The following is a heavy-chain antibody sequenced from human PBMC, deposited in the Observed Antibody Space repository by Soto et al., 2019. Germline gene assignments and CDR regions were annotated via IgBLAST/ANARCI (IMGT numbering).Heavy chain of an antibody. Sequence: QLHLRESGPGLVKPSETLSLTCTVSGGSITSSSYYWGWIRQPPGKGLEWIGSIYYSGSTYYNPSLKSRATISVDTSKNQFSLKLGSVTAADTAVYYCATQEVGGSYVYTFDPWGQGTLVTVSS. D-gene: IGHD1-26*01. CDR2: IYYSGST. J-gene: IGHJ5*02. CDR3: ATQEVGGSYVYTFDP. V-gene: IGHV4-39*01. CDR1: GGSITSSSYY.